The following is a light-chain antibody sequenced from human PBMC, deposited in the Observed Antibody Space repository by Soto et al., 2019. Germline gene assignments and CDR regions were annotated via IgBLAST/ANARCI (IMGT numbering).Light chain of an antibody. Sequence: EIVLTQSPGTLSLSPWERATLSCRASQSVSSSSLAWYQQKPGQAPRLLIYGASSRATGIPDRFSGSGSGTDFTLTIRRLEPEDFAVYYCQQYGSSPPITFAQGTRLEIK. CDR3: QQYGSSPPIT. J-gene: IGKJ5*01. CDR1: QSVSSSS. CDR2: GAS. V-gene: IGKV3-20*01.